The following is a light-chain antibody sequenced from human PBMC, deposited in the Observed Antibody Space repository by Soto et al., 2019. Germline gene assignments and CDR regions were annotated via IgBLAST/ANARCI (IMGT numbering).Light chain of an antibody. J-gene: IGLJ3*02. CDR3: ATWDSSLRVVL. V-gene: IGLV1-51*01. CDR1: TSNIGNNY. Sequence: QSVLTQPPSVSAAPGQQVTISCSGSTSNIGNNYVSRYRQFPGTAPKVLIYDDDKRPSGLPDRFSGSKSGTSATLGISELQTGDEANYYCATWDSSLRVVLFGGGTKLTVL. CDR2: DDD.